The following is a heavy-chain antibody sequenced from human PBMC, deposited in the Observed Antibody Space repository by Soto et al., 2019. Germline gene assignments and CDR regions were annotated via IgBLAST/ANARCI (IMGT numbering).Heavy chain of an antibody. J-gene: IGHJ4*02. D-gene: IGHD4-17*01. Sequence: QVQLQESGPGLVKPLGTLSLNCTVSGGSMSSSNWWNCVRQPPGKGLEWIGEAHLSGRTNYNPSLQSRVTISVDTSKNQFSLKLRSVTAADTAVYYCARSEATVLDYWGQGTLVTVSS. CDR2: AHLSGRT. V-gene: IGHV4-4*02. CDR1: GGSMSSSNW. CDR3: ARSEATVLDY.